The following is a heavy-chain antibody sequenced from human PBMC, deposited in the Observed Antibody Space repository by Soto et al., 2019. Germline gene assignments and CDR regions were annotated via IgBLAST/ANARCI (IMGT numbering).Heavy chain of an antibody. CDR3: ATERELVVVAETPIHYSGMDA. J-gene: IGHJ6*02. CDR2: ITDTGGDT. V-gene: IGHV3-23*01. CDR1: GITFGSRA. Sequence: AGGSLRLSCVASGITFGSRAMSWVRQAPGEGLEWVSTITDTGGDTKYADSVRGRFTMSRDNSKKTLYLQMNSLRVEDSALYYCATERELVVVAETPIHYSGMDAWGQGTTVTVSS. D-gene: IGHD2-15*01.